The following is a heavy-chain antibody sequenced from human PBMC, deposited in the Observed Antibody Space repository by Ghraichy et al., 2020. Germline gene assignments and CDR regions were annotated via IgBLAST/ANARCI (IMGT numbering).Heavy chain of an antibody. Sequence: GGSLRLSCAASGFTFSSYAMSWVRQAPGKGLEWVSAISGSGGSTYYADSVKGRFTISRDNSKNTLYLQMNSLRAEDTAVYYCAKAQRGYCSSTSCYIPYYYYGMDVWGQGTTVTVSS. CDR1: GFTFSSYA. V-gene: IGHV3-23*01. CDR3: AKAQRGYCSSTSCYIPYYYYGMDV. CDR2: ISGSGGST. J-gene: IGHJ6*02. D-gene: IGHD2-2*02.